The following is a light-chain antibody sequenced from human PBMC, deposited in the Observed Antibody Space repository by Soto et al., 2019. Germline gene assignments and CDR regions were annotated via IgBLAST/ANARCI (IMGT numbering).Light chain of an antibody. J-gene: IGKJ3*01. CDR2: DAS. CDR1: QDISNY. CDR3: QPYDHLPVFT. V-gene: IGKV1-33*01. Sequence: DIQMTQSPSSLSASVGDRVTITCQASQDISNYLNWYQQKPGKAPKLLIYDASNLETGVPSRFSGSGYGTDFTFTISSLQPEDIATYYCQPYDHLPVFTFCPGTKVYMK.